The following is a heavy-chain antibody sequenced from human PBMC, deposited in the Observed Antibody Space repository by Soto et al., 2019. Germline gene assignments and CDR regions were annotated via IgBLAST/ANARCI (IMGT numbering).Heavy chain of an antibody. V-gene: IGHV3-23*01. CDR3: AKLERGDY. CDR1: GFTFSTYV. J-gene: IGHJ4*02. D-gene: IGHD1-1*01. Sequence: GGSLRLSCAASGFTFSTYVMTWVRQAPGKGLEWVSAISTSGDSTPYADSVKGRFTISRDNSKNTLYLQMNSLRAEDTAVYYCAKLERGDYWGQGTLVTVSS. CDR2: ISTSGDST.